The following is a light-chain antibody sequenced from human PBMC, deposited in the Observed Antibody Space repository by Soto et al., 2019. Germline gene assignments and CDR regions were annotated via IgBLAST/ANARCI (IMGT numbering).Light chain of an antibody. J-gene: IGLJ2*01. CDR3: ATWDDSLPAV. Sequence: QSALTQPRSVSGSPGQSVTISCTGTSSDVGGYNYVSWYQQHPGKAPKLMIYDVSKRPSGVPDRFSGSKSGTSASLAISGLQSEDEAAYYCATWDDSLPAVFGGGTKLTVL. CDR2: DVS. CDR1: SSDVGGYNY. V-gene: IGLV2-11*01.